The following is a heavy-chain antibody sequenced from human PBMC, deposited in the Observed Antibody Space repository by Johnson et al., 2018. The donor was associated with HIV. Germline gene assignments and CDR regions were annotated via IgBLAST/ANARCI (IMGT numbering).Heavy chain of an antibody. Sequence: QEKLVESGGGVVQPGGSLRLSCAASGFTFADYGMHWVRQPPGKGLEWVAVIWYDGSNKYYADSVKGRFTISRDNSKNTLYLQMNSLRAEDTAVYYCTTDLVTPHAFDIWGQGTMVTVSS. CDR3: TTDLVTPHAFDI. V-gene: IGHV3-33*01. CDR1: GFTFADYG. J-gene: IGHJ3*02. CDR2: IWYDGSNK. D-gene: IGHD4-23*01.